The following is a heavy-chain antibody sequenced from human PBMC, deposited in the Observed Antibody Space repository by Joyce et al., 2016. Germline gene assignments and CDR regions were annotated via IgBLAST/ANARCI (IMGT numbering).Heavy chain of an antibody. D-gene: IGHD2-21*02. CDR3: ARDRINDVVTASGCCFDP. J-gene: IGHJ5*02. V-gene: IGHV4-39*07. CDR2: FYYRGYT. CDR1: GGSISSSNYY. Sequence: QLQLQESGPRLVRPSETLSLTCTVSGGSISSSNYYWGWIRQPPGKGLEWVGSFYYRGYTYYNPTLKSRVTISGDTSKNQLSLKLSSVTAADTAIYYCARDRINDVVTASGCCFDPWGQGTLVTVSS.